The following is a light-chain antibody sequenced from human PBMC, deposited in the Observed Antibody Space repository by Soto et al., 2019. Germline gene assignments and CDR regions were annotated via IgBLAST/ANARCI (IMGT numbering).Light chain of an antibody. J-gene: IGKJ5*01. V-gene: IGKV3-11*01. CDR1: QSVTNN. Sequence: EIVLTQSPGTLSLSPGERVTLSCRASQSVTNNNLAWFQQKPGQAPRLLIYDAANRATGIPARFSGSGSGTDFTLTISSLEPEDFAVYYCQQRSNWPPITFGQGTRLEIK. CDR3: QQRSNWPPIT. CDR2: DAA.